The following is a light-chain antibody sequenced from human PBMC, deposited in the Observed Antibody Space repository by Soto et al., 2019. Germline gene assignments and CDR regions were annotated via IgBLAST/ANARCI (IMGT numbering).Light chain of an antibody. CDR2: DAS. CDR3: KQYNSYPWT. Sequence: DIQMTQSPSTLPASVGDRVTISCRASQTVERWLAWYQQKPGKAPKLLIYDASSLESGVQSRFSGSGSGTEFTLTITSLQPDDFATYYCKQYNSYPWTFGQGTKVDIK. V-gene: IGKV1-5*01. J-gene: IGKJ1*01. CDR1: QTVERW.